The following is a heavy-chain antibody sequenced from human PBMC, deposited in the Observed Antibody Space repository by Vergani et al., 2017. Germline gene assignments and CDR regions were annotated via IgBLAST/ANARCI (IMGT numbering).Heavy chain of an antibody. V-gene: IGHV1-46*01. D-gene: IGHD3-22*01. J-gene: IGHJ6*02. Sequence: QVQLVQSGAEVKKPGASVKVSCKASGYTFTSYYMHWVRQAPGQGLEWMGIINPSGGSTSYAQKFQGRVTMTRDTSTSTVYMELSSLRSEDTAVYYCAKTFYYDVSGPFVYYYYNMDVWGQGTTVTVSS. CDR2: INPSGGST. CDR3: AKTFYYDVSGPFVYYYYNMDV. CDR1: GYTFTSYY.